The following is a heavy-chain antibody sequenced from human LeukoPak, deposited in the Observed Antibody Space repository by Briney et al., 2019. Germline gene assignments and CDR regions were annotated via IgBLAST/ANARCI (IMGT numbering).Heavy chain of an antibody. Sequence: GGSLRLSCVASGFTFDDYAMHWVRQAPGKGLEWVSLISWDGGSTYYADSVKGRFTISRDNSKNSLYLQMNSLRAEDTALYYCAKDYCSSTSCYFDYWGQGTLVTVSS. J-gene: IGHJ4*02. V-gene: IGHV3-43D*03. D-gene: IGHD2-2*01. CDR2: ISWDGGST. CDR3: AKDYCSSTSCYFDY. CDR1: GFTFDDYA.